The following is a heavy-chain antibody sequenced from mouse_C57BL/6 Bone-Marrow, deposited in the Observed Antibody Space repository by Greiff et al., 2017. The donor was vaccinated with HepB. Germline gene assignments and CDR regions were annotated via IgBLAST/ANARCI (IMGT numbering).Heavy chain of an antibody. CDR2: IWSGGST. J-gene: IGHJ1*03. CDR3: AGMISGYFDV. CDR1: GFSLTSYG. V-gene: IGHV2-2*01. Sequence: QVQLKESGPGLVQPSQSLSITCTVSGFSLTSYGVHWVRQSPGKGLEWLGVIWSGGSTDYNAAFIYRLSISKDNSKSQVFFKMNSLQADDTAIYYCAGMISGYFDVWGTGTTVTVSS. D-gene: IGHD2-4*01.